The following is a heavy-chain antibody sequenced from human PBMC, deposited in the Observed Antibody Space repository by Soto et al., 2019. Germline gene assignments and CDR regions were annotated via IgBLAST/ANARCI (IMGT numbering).Heavy chain of an antibody. CDR1: GFNFITYS. D-gene: IGHD6-19*01. CDR3: AHRPGGSSGWYFDY. Sequence: GSLRLSCAASGFNFITYSLSWVRQAPGKGLEWVASISSSAVYIDYADSVKGRFTISRDNANNSLYLQMTNMDPVDTATYYCAHRPGGSSGWYFDYWGQGTLVTVSS. V-gene: IGHV3-21*03. CDR2: ISSSAVYI. J-gene: IGHJ4*02.